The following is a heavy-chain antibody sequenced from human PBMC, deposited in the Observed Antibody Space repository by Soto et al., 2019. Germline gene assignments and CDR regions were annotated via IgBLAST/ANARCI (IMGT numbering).Heavy chain of an antibody. D-gene: IGHD2-2*01. CDR2: IIPIFGTA. V-gene: IGHV1-69*01. J-gene: IGHJ2*01. Sequence: QVQLVQSGAEVQKPGSSVKVSCKASGGTFSSYAISWVRQAPGQGLEWMGGIIPIFGTANYAQKFQGRVTITADESTSTAYMELSSLRSEDTAVYYCARGYCSSTSCYQRYFDLWGRGTLVTVSS. CDR3: ARGYCSSTSCYQRYFDL. CDR1: GGTFSSYA.